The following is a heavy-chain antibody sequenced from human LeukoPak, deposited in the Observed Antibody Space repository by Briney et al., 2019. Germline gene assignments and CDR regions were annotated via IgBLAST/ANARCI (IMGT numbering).Heavy chain of an antibody. J-gene: IGHJ4*02. V-gene: IGHV1-69*13. CDR3: ASHTQRRNDLFVGDY. CDR2: IIPIFGTV. Sequence: SVKVSCKASGGTFSSYAISWVRQAPGQGLEWMGGIIPIFGTVKYAQKFQGRVTITADESTSTAYMELSSLRSDDTAVYYCASHTQRRNDLFVGDYWGQGTLVTVSS. CDR1: GGTFSSYA. D-gene: IGHD2-8*01.